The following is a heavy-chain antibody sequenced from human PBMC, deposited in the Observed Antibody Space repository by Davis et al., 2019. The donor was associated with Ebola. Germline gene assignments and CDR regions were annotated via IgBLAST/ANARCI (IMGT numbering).Heavy chain of an antibody. Sequence: SETLSLTCTVSGGSISSYYWSWIWQPPGTGLEWIGYIHYSGSTNYNPSLKSRVTISVDTSKNQFSLKLSSVTAADTAVYYCARHNIVVVTAIPYFDYWGQGTLVTVSS. J-gene: IGHJ4*02. CDR3: ARHNIVVVTAIPYFDY. CDR1: GGSISSYY. D-gene: IGHD2-21*02. CDR2: IHYSGST. V-gene: IGHV4-59*08.